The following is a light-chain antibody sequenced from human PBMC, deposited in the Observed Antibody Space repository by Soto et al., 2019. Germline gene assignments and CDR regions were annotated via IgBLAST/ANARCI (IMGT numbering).Light chain of an antibody. CDR2: GAS. J-gene: IGKJ5*01. Sequence: EIVLTQSPGTLSLSPGERATLSCRASESVSSSYLAWYQQKPGQAPRLLIYGASRRATGIPDRFSGNGSGTDFTLTISRLEPEDFAVYYCQQYGSSPITFGQGTRLEIK. CDR3: QQYGSSPIT. V-gene: IGKV3-20*01. CDR1: ESVSSSY.